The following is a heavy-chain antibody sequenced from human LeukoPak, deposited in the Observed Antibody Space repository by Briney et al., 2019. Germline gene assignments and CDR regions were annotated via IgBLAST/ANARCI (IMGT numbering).Heavy chain of an antibody. J-gene: IGHJ4*02. D-gene: IGHD3-9*01. CDR3: ARDHYDILTGYYRKLDY. CDR2: ISYDGSNK. V-gene: IGHV3-30*04. Sequence: GGSLRLSCAASGFTFSSYAMHWVRQASGKGLEWVAVISYDGSNKYYADSVKGRFTISRDNSKNTLYLQMNSLRAEDTAVYYCARDHYDILTGYYRKLDYWGQGTLVTVSS. CDR1: GFTFSSYA.